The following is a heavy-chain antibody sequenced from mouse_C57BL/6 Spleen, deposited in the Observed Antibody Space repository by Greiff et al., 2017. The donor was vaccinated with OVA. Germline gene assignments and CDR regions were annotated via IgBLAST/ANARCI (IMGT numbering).Heavy chain of an antibody. J-gene: IGHJ3*01. V-gene: IGHV14-4*01. D-gene: IGHD2-2*01. CDR3: ATHGDDSAY. CDR1: GFNFKDDY. Sequence: EVQLQQSGAELVRPGASVKMSCTASGFNFKDDYMNWVKQRPEKGLEWIGWIDPENGDTNYAPKFQGKATITADTSSNTAYLQLSSLTSEDTAVYYCATHGDDSAYWGQGTLVTVSA. CDR2: IDPENGDT.